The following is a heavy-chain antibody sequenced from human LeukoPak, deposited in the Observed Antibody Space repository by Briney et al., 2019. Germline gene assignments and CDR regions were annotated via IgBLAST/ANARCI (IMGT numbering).Heavy chain of an antibody. Sequence: SETLSLTCTVSGGSISSYYWSWIRQSPGKELEWIGYIYYSGSTNYNPSLKSRVTISADTSKNQFSLKLSSVTAADTGVYYCARNSLGDDYATGWFYYYMDVWGKGTTVTVSS. J-gene: IGHJ6*03. V-gene: IGHV4-59*01. D-gene: IGHD3-10*01. CDR2: IYYSGST. CDR3: ARNSLGDDYATGWFYYYMDV. CDR1: GGSISSYY.